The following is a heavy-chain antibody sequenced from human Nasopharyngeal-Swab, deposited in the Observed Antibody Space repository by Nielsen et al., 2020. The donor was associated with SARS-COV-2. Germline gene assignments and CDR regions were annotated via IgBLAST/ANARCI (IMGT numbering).Heavy chain of an antibody. J-gene: IGHJ4*02. CDR3: ASGRSLRYQLLYD. V-gene: IGHV1-3*01. D-gene: IGHD2-2*02. Sequence: WVRQAPGQALEWMGWIHAANGNTKYSQKFQGRVAITRDTSASTAYMEVSSLRSEDTAVYYCASGRSLRYQLLYDWGQGTLVTVSS. CDR2: IHAANGNT.